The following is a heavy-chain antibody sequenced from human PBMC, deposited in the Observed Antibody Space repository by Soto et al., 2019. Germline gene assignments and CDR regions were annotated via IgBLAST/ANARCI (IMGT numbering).Heavy chain of an antibody. J-gene: IGHJ4*02. CDR1: GFTFSSYA. CDR2: ISGSGGST. CDR3: AKVYPKHIAAPGPVRDY. Sequence: GGSLRLSCAASGFTFSSYAMSWVRQAPGKGLEWVSAISGSGGSTYYADSVKGRFTISRDNSKNTLYLQMNSLRAEDTAVYYCAKVYPKHIAAPGPVRDYWGQGTLVTVSS. D-gene: IGHD6-13*01. V-gene: IGHV3-23*01.